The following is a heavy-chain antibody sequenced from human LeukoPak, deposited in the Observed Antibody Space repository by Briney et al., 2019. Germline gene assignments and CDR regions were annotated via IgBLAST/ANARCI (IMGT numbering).Heavy chain of an antibody. V-gene: IGHV3-23*01. J-gene: IGHJ6*02. CDR2: ISGSDAST. CDR1: GFTFRIYA. Sequence: PGSSLRLSCAASGFTFRIYAMSWVRQAPGKGLEWVSGISGSDASTFYADSVTGRFTISRDNSMNTLYLQMNNVRAEDAAIYFCARRGSEWNSYFYPMDVWGQGTTVTVSS. D-gene: IGHD3-3*01. CDR3: ARRGSEWNSYFYPMDV.